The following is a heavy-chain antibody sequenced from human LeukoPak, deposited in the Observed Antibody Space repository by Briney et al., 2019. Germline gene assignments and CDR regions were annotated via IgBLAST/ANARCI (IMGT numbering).Heavy chain of an antibody. V-gene: IGHV4-38-2*01. CDR3: ARVPYCTSAGSRCYGFFLYYFDY. Sequence: SETLSLTCAVSGYSISSDYYWGWIRQPPGKGLEWIGSIYHSGSTYYNPSLKSRVTMSVDTSKNQFSLRLTSVTAADTAVYYCARVPYCTSAGSRCYGFFLYYFDYWGQGTLVTVSS. CDR2: IYHSGST. D-gene: IGHD2-8*02. J-gene: IGHJ4*02. CDR1: GYSISSDYY.